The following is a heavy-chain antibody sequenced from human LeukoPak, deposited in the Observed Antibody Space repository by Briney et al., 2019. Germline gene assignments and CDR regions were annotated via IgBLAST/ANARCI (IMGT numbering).Heavy chain of an antibody. Sequence: GGSLRLSFAASGFTFSSYGMSWLRQAPGKGLEWVSAISGSGGSTYYADSVKGRFTISRDNSKNTLYLQMNSLRAEDTAVYYCAKDPNSSGYYSVEYFQHWGQGTLVTVSS. D-gene: IGHD3-22*01. V-gene: IGHV3-23*01. CDR2: ISGSGGST. CDR3: AKDPNSSGYYSVEYFQH. CDR1: GFTFSSYG. J-gene: IGHJ1*01.